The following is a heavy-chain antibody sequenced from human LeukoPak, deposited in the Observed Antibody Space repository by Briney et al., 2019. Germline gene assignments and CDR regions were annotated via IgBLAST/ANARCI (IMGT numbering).Heavy chain of an antibody. CDR3: ARARGKDYYDSSGYNDY. V-gene: IGHV3-7*01. CDR2: IKQDGSEK. J-gene: IGHJ4*02. Sequence: PGGSLGLSCAASGFTFSSYWMSWVRQAPGKGLEWVANIKQDGSEKYYVDSVKGRFTISRDNAKNSLYLQMNSLRAEDTAVYYCARARGKDYYDSSGYNDYWGQGTLVTVSS. D-gene: IGHD3-22*01. CDR1: GFTFSSYW.